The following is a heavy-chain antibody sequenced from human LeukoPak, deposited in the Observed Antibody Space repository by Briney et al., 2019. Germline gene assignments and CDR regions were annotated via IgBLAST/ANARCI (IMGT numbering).Heavy chain of an antibody. D-gene: IGHD2-2*01. CDR3: ARASYCSSTSCYLDFQH. J-gene: IGHJ1*01. CDR1: GGTFSSYA. CDR2: IIPIFGTA. Sequence: SVKVSCTASGGTFSSYAISWVRQAPGQGLEWMGGIIPIFGTANYAQKFQGRVTITTDESTSTAYMELSSLRSEDTAVYYCARASYCSSTSCYLDFQHWGQGTLVTVSS. V-gene: IGHV1-69*05.